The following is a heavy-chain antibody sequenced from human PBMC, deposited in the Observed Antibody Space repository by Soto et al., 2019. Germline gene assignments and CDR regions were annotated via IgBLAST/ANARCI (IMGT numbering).Heavy chain of an antibody. CDR1: GGTFSSYA. D-gene: IGHD3-10*01. J-gene: IGHJ4*02. CDR2: IIPIFGTA. V-gene: IGHV1-69*13. CDR3: ARKFYGDFYFDY. Sequence: SVKVSCKASGGTFSSYAISWVRQAPGHGLEWMGGIIPIFGTANYAQKFQGRVTITADESTSTPYMELSSLRSEDTAVYYCARKFYGDFYFDYWGQGTLVTVS.